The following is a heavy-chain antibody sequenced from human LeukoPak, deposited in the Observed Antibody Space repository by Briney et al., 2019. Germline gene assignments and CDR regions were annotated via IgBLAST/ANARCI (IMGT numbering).Heavy chain of an antibody. Sequence: SETLSLTCAVYGGSFSGYYWSWIRQPPGKGLEWIGEINHSGSTNYSPSLKSRVTISVDTSKNQFSLKLSSVTAADTAVYYCARVHGITTFGVVIKEGYFDYWGQGTLVTVSS. CDR3: ARVHGITTFGVVIKEGYFDY. CDR1: GGSFSGYY. CDR2: INHSGST. V-gene: IGHV4-34*01. J-gene: IGHJ4*02. D-gene: IGHD3-3*01.